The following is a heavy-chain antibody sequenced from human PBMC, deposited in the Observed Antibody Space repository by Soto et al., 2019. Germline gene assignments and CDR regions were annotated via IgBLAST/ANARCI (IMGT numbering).Heavy chain of an antibody. CDR3: ARGVGGNLVYFDY. V-gene: IGHV1-46*01. CDR1: ADTFTSYY. Sequence: GASVKVSCKAPADTFTSYYIHWVRQAPGHGLEWMGIINPNGGSTRFAQTFQGRITMTTDTSTSTVYMELRSLRSEDTAVYYCARGVGGNLVYFDYWGQGALVTVSS. J-gene: IGHJ4*02. D-gene: IGHD2-15*01. CDR2: INPNGGST.